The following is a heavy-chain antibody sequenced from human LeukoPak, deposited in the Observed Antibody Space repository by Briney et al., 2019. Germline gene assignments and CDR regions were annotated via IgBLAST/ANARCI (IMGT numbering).Heavy chain of an antibody. V-gene: IGHV1-2*06. Sequence: ASVKVSCKASGYTFTGYYMHWVRQAPGQGLEWMGRINPNSGGTNYAQKIQGRVTMTTDTSISTAYMELSRLRSDDTAVYYCAREYCSGGSCYMRFDYWGQGTLVTVSS. CDR1: GYTFTGYY. CDR3: AREYCSGGSCYMRFDY. CDR2: INPNSGGT. J-gene: IGHJ4*02. D-gene: IGHD2-15*01.